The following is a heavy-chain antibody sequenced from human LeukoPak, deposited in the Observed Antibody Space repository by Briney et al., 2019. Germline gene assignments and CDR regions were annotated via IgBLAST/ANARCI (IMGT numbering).Heavy chain of an antibody. D-gene: IGHD6-6*01. CDR3: AISTYSSSPS. J-gene: IGHJ5*02. CDR2: INHDESKK. V-gene: IGHV3-7*01. Sequence: PGGSLRLSCAASGFAFSDHWMIWVRQAPGKGLEWVGNINHDESKKYYVDSVEGRFTISRDNAKNSLYLQMNSLRAEDTAVYYCAISTYSSSPSWGQGTLVTVSS. CDR1: GFAFSDHW.